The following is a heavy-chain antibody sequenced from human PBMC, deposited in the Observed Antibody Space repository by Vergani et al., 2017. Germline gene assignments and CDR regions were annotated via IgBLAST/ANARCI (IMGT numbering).Heavy chain of an antibody. Sequence: EVQLVESGGGLVQPGRSLRLSCAASGFTFDDYAMHWVRQAPGKGLEWVSGISWNSGSIGYADSVKGRFTISRDNAKNSLYLQMNSLRAEDTALYYCAKDIGDILIYGTDVWGQGTTVTVSS. D-gene: IGHD3-9*01. CDR3: AKDIGDILIYGTDV. J-gene: IGHJ6*02. V-gene: IGHV3-9*01. CDR1: GFTFDDYA. CDR2: ISWNSGSI.